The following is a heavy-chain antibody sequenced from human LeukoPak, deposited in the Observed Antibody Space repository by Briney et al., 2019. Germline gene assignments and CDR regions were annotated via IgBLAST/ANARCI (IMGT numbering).Heavy chain of an antibody. CDR3: ARGTPTMTTVTWVDY. V-gene: IGHV1-2*06. CDR1: GYTLTELS. CDR2: INPNSGGT. Sequence: GASVKVSCRVSGYTLTELSMHWVRQAPGQGLEWMGRINPNSGGTNCAQKFQGRVTMTRDTSISTAYMELSRLRSDDTAVYYCARGTPTMTTVTWVDYWGQGTLVTVSS. D-gene: IGHD4-11*01. J-gene: IGHJ4*02.